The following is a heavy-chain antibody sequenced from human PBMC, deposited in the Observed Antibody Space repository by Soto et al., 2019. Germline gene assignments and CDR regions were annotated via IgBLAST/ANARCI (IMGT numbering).Heavy chain of an antibody. J-gene: IGHJ6*02. Sequence: PGGSLRLSCAASGFTFSSYWMSWVRQAPGKGLEWVANIKQDGSEKYYVDSVKGRFTISRDNAKNSLYLQMNSLRAEDTAVYYCARDQPLIGRWLVYYYYYGMDVWGQGTTVTVSS. V-gene: IGHV3-7*01. D-gene: IGHD6-19*01. CDR2: IKQDGSEK. CDR1: GFTFSSYW. CDR3: ARDQPLIGRWLVYYYYYGMDV.